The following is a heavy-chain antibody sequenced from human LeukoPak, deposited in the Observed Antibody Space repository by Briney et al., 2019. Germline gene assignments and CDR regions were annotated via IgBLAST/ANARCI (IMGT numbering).Heavy chain of an antibody. D-gene: IGHD1-7*01. CDR2: INPSGGST. CDR3: ATYITGTTKYFQH. Sequence: ASVKVSCKASGYTFTSYYMHWVRQAPGQGLEWMGIINPSGGSTNYAQKFQGRVTITTDESTSTAYMELSNLRSEDTALYYCATYITGTTKYFQHWGQGTLVTVSS. J-gene: IGHJ1*01. CDR1: GYTFTSYY. V-gene: IGHV1-46*01.